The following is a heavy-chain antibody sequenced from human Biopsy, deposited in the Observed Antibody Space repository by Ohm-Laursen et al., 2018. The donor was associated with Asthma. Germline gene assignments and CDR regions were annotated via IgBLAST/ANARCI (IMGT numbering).Heavy chain of an antibody. CDR1: GGTFNTYV. CDR2: INSVFGTT. V-gene: IGHV1-69*13. J-gene: IGHJ4*02. Sequence: ASVKVSCKSLGGTFNTYVIGWVRQAPGQGLEWMGGINSVFGTTTYPQNFQDRVTITADDSTSTVYMELSRLRSEDPAVYYCARKAGSCISRTCSSLDFWGQGTLVTVSS. D-gene: IGHD2-2*01. CDR3: ARKAGSCISRTCSSLDF.